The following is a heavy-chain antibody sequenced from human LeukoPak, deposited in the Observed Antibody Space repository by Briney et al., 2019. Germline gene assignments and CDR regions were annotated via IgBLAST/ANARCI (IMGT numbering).Heavy chain of an antibody. CDR1: GYTFTSYG. J-gene: IGHJ5*02. CDR3: ARDADYPNWFDP. V-gene: IGHV1-18*01. Sequence: ASVKVSCKASGYTFTSYGISWVRQAPGQGLEWMGWISAYNGNANYAQKLQGRVTMTTDTSTSTAYMELRSLRSDDTAVYYCARDADYPNWFDPWGQGTLVTVSS. CDR2: ISAYNGNA. D-gene: IGHD4-17*01.